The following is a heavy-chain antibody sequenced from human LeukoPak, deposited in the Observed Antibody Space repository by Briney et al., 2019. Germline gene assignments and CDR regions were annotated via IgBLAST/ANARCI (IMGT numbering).Heavy chain of an antibody. CDR2: IYYSGST. CDR3: ARRGMVTHFDY. D-gene: IGHD3-16*01. J-gene: IGHJ4*02. CDR1: RGSISSSSYY. Sequence: PSETLSLTCTVSRGSISSSSYYWGWIRQPPGKGLEWIGSIYYSGSTYYNPSLKSRVTLSVDTSKNQFSLKLSSVTAADTAMYYCARRGMVTHFDYWGQGTLVTVSS. V-gene: IGHV4-39*01.